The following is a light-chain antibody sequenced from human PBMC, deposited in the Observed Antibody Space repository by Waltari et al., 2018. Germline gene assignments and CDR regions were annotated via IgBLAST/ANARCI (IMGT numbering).Light chain of an antibody. J-gene: IGKJ2*02. CDR1: QSISSY. CDR3: QQSYSTPRT. Sequence: DIQMTQSQSSLSASVGDRVTITCRASQSISSYLNWYQQKPGKAPKLLIYAASSLQSGVPSRFSGSVSGTDFTLTISSLQPEDFATYYCQQSYSTPRTFGQGTKLEIK. V-gene: IGKV1-39*01. CDR2: AAS.